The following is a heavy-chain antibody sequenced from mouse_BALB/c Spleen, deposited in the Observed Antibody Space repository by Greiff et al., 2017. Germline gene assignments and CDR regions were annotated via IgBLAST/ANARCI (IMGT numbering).Heavy chain of an antibody. CDR3: AREGYYGSRAY. CDR2: INPSSGYT. V-gene: IGHV1-4*01. CDR1: GYPFTSYT. D-gene: IGHD1-1*01. J-gene: IGHJ3*01. Sequence: VQLQQSGAELARPGASVKMSCKASGYPFTSYTMHWVKQRPGQGLEWIGYINPSSGYTNYNQKFKDKATLTADKSSSTAYMQLSSLTSEDSAVYYCAREGYYGSRAYWGQGTLVTVSA.